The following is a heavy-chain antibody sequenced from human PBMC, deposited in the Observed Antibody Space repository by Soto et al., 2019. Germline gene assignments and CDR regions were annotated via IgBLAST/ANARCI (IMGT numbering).Heavy chain of an antibody. CDR1: GFTFSNYW. V-gene: IGHV3-7*03. J-gene: IGHJ4*02. CDR2: IKQDGSEK. D-gene: IGHD4-17*01. Sequence: VQLVESGGGLVQPGGSLRLSCAASGFTFSNYWMSWVRQAPGKGLEWVANIKQDGSEKYYVDSVKGRFTISRDNARSSLYLQMNSLRPEDTAVYYCARDKAYGDSEDYWGQGTLVTVSS. CDR3: ARDKAYGDSEDY.